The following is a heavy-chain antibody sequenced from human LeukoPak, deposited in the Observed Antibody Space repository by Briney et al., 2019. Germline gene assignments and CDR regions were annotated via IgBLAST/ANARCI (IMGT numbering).Heavy chain of an antibody. V-gene: IGHV4-61*02. CDR3: ARRVARYSGYDFATEGDYFDY. CDR1: GGSISSGSYY. CDR2: IYTSGST. Sequence: PSETLSLTCTVSGGSISSGSYYWSWIRQPGGKGLEWIGRIYTSGSTNYNPSLKSRVTISVDTSKNQFSLKLSSVTAADTAVYYCARRVARYSGYDFATEGDYFDYWGQGTLVTVSS. D-gene: IGHD5-12*01. J-gene: IGHJ4*02.